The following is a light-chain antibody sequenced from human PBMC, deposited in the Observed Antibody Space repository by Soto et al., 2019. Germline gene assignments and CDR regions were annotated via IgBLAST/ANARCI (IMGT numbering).Light chain of an antibody. CDR2: DVS. Sequence: QSVPTQPASVSGPPGQSVTISCTGTSSDVGSYNFVSWYQQHPGKAPKLMVYDVSTRPSGVSNRFSGSKSGNTASLTISGLQAEDEADYYCSSYTSRGTYVFGAGTKVTVL. CDR3: SSYTSRGTYV. CDR1: SSDVGSYNF. V-gene: IGLV2-14*01. J-gene: IGLJ1*01.